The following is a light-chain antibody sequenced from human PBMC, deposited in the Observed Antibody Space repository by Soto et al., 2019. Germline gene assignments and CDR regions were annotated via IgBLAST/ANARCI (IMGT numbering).Light chain of an antibody. Sequence: AIQMTQSPSSLSASVGDRVTITCRASQGIGNDLGWYQQKPGKGPKLLIYGASSLQSGVPSRFSGSGSDTNFTLTISSLQPEDFATYYCLQDYNYPRTFGQGTKVDIK. V-gene: IGKV1-6*01. J-gene: IGKJ1*01. CDR1: QGIGND. CDR3: LQDYNYPRT. CDR2: GAS.